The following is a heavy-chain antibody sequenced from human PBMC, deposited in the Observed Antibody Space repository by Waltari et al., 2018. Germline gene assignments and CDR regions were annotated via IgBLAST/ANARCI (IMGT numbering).Heavy chain of an antibody. J-gene: IGHJ4*02. CDR2: IYESGIT. CDR1: GGSISSSDYY. Sequence: QLQLQESGPGLVKPSETLSLNCAVSGGSISSSDYYWGWIRQPPGKGLEGIGSIYESGITYDYPSLKSRLAISVDTSKNQFSRRLSAVTAADTAVYSCARHLGWRQQRFFFEHWGQGTLVTVSS. V-gene: IGHV4-39*01. CDR3: ARHLGWRQQRFFFEH. D-gene: IGHD2-21*02.